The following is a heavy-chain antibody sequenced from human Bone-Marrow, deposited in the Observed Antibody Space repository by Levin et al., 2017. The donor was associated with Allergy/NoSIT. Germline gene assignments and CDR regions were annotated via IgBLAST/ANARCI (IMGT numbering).Heavy chain of an antibody. J-gene: IGHJ4*02. Sequence: GGSLRLSCAASGFTFSSYGMHWVRQAPGKGLEWVAGIWFDGSNKYYGDSMKGRFTISRDNSKNTLYLQINSLRLEDTAVYYCARDAGGYTYSSHVYWGQGTLVTVSS. V-gene: IGHV3-33*01. D-gene: IGHD5-18*01. CDR1: GFTFSSYG. CDR2: IWFDGSNK. CDR3: ARDAGGYTYSSHVY.